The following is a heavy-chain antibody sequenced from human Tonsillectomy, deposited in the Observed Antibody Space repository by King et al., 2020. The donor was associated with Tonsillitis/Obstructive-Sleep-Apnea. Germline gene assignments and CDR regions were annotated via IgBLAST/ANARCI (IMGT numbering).Heavy chain of an antibody. D-gene: IGHD2-2*01. Sequence: VQLQQWGAGLLKPSETLSLTCAVYGGSFSGYYWSWIRQPPGKGLEWIGEINHSGSTNYNPSLKSRVTISVDTSKNQFSLKLSSVTAADTAVYYCAREVRDCSSTSCYFDYWGQGTLVTVSS. CDR2: INHSGST. CDR3: AREVRDCSSTSCYFDY. J-gene: IGHJ4*02. CDR1: GGSFSGYY. V-gene: IGHV4-34*01.